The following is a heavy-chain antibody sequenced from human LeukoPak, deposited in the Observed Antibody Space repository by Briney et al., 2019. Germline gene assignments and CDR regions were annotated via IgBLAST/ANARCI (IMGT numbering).Heavy chain of an antibody. V-gene: IGHV4-59*13. CDR1: SGSISNYY. CDR3: ARAGNNWSFDY. CDR2: IHYSGST. D-gene: IGHD1-1*01. Sequence: KPSETLSLTCIVSSGSISNYYWSWIRQPPGKGLEWIGYIHYSGSTNYSPSLKSRVTMSVDTSKNQFSLKLSSVTAADTAVYYCARAGNNWSFDYWGQGTLVTVSS. J-gene: IGHJ4*02.